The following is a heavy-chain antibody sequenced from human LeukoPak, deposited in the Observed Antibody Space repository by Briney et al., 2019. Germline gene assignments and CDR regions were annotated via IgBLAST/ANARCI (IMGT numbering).Heavy chain of an antibody. D-gene: IGHD6-19*01. CDR2: TGGSDDST. CDR1: GVTFNTYA. J-gene: IGHJ4*02. CDR3: TKDLMTGFSSGWYFGY. Sequence: GGSLRLSCAASGVTFNTYAMSWVRQAPGKGLEWAAVTGGSDDSTHYAGSVKGRFTISRDNSKNSLYLQMNSLTAEDTAVYYCTKDLMTGFSSGWYFGYWGQGTLVTVSS. V-gene: IGHV3-23*01.